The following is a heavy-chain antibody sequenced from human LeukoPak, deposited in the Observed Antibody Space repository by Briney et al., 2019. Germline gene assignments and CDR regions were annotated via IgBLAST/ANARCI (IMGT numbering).Heavy chain of an antibody. D-gene: IGHD6-19*01. Sequence: ASLKVSCTASGYTFTGYYMHWVRQAPGQGLEWMGWINPNSGGTNYAQKFQGRVTMTRDTSISTAYMELSRLRSDDTAVYYCARVAGTGEAIEYWGQGTLVTVSS. V-gene: IGHV1-2*02. J-gene: IGHJ4*02. CDR3: ARVAGTGEAIEY. CDR2: INPNSGGT. CDR1: GYTFTGYY.